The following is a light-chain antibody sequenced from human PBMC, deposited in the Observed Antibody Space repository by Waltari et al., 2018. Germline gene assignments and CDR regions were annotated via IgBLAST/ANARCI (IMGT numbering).Light chain of an antibody. J-gene: IGKJ5*01. Sequence: EIVLTQSPATLSLSPGERATLSCGASQRISNSYFAWYQQKPGLAPRLLMYHASSRATCIPDRFSGSGAGTDFTLTFSRLEPEDFAVYYCQYYDNSLITFGQGTRLEI. CDR1: QRISNSY. CDR2: HAS. CDR3: QYYDNSLIT. V-gene: IGKV3D-20*01.